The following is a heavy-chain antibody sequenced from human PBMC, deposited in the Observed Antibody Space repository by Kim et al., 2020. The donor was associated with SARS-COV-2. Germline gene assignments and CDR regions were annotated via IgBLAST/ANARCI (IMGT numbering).Heavy chain of an antibody. V-gene: IGHV4-59*08. CDR3: ARHRRGSYYDY. CDR2: N. Sequence: NNYTPSLKSRVTTSVDTSKNQFSLKLSDVTAADTAVYYCARHRRGSYYDYWGQGTLVTVSS. J-gene: IGHJ4*02. D-gene: IGHD1-26*01.